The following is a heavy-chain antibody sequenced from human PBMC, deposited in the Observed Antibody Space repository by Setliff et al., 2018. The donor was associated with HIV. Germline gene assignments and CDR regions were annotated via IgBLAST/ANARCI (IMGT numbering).Heavy chain of an antibody. CDR3: ARGRYNSRIDV. D-gene: IGHD5-18*01. J-gene: IGHJ6*02. CDR2: MSPKNNGS. Sequence: ASVKVSCKASGYTFSTYDFNWVRQAAGQGLEWMGWMSPKNNGSGFAQKFQARLTMTWNTSTNTAYMELRSLTSDDTAVYYCARGRYNSRIDVWGQGTMVTVSS. CDR1: GYTFSTYD. V-gene: IGHV1-8*01.